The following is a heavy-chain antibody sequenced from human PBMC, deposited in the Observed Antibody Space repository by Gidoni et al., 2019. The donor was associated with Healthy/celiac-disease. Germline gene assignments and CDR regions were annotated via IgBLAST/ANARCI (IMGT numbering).Heavy chain of an antibody. V-gene: IGHV3-23*01. Sequence: EVQLLESGGGLVQHGGSLRLSCAASGFTFSSYAMSWVRQAPGKGLEWVSAISGSGGSTYYADSVKGRFTISRDNSKNTLYLQMNSLRAEDTAVYYCAKDGQLVGGYYMDVWGKGTTVTVSS. D-gene: IGHD6-6*01. CDR3: AKDGQLVGGYYMDV. CDR2: ISGSGGST. CDR1: GFTFSSYA. J-gene: IGHJ6*03.